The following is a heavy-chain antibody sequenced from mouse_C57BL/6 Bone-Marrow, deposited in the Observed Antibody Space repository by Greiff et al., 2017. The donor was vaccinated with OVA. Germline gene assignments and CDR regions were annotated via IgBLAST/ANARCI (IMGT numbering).Heavy chain of an antibody. CDR1: GFNIKDIY. D-gene: IGHD1-1*02. J-gene: IGHJ2*01. V-gene: IGHV14-3*02. CDR3: ARLGGNYDGY. CDR2: VDPANGNT. Sequence: VQLQQSGAELVKPGASVKLSCTASGFNIKDIYMHWVKQRPEQGLEWIGRVDPANGNTDYDPKFQDKATITADTSSNTAYLQLSSLTSEDSAVYYCARLGGNYDGYWGQGTTLTVSS.